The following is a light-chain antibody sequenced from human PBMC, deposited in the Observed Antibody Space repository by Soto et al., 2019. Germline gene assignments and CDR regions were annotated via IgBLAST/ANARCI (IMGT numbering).Light chain of an antibody. Sequence: DIVMTQTPLAAPVTLGQPASISCRSSQSLVHSDGNTYLSWLQQRPGQPPRLLIYKISNRLSGVPDIFSGRGAGTDFKLKISMVEAEDDGIYFCMHATLFPLFGQGTKVEIK. J-gene: IGKJ1*01. CDR3: MHATLFPL. V-gene: IGKV2-24*01. CDR1: QSLVHSDGNTY. CDR2: KIS.